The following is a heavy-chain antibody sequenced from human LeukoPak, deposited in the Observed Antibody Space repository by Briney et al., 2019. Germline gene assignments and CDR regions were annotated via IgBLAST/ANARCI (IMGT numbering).Heavy chain of an antibody. CDR1: GFTFDDYA. CDR2: ITWDGGST. V-gene: IGHV3-43D*03. J-gene: IGHJ6*03. CDR3: AEERAARGRGNYFYMDV. D-gene: IGHD2/OR15-2a*01. Sequence: GGSLRLSCAASGFTFDDYAMHWVRQASGKGLEWVSHITWDGGSTHYADSVEGRFTISRDNRENSLYLQMNSLRPEDTALYYCAEERAARGRGNYFYMDVWGKGTTVTVSS.